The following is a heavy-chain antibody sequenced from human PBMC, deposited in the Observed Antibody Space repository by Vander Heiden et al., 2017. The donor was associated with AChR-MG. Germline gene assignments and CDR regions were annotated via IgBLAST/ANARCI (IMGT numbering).Heavy chain of an antibody. CDR2: IKQDGSEK. V-gene: IGHV3-7*01. D-gene: IGHD3-16*01. J-gene: IGHJ4*02. CDR1: GFSFSDYW. CDR3: ARDVWVRSTDY. Sequence: EVQLAESGGGLVQPGGSLRLACAASGFSFSDYWMSWVRQAPGKGLEWVANIKQDGSEKYEVDSVKGRFTISRDNAKNSLYMKMKRMRAEDTAVYYFARDVWVRSTDYWGQGTLVSVSS.